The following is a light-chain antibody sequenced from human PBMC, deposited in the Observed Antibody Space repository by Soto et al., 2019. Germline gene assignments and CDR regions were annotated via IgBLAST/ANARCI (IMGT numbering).Light chain of an antibody. V-gene: IGLV1-40*01. J-gene: IGLJ3*02. CDR1: SSNIGAGYD. CDR2: GNS. CDR3: QSYASSLSGWV. Sequence: QSVLTQPPSVSGAPGQRVTISCTGSSSNIGAGYDVHWYQQLPGTAPKLLIYGNSNRPSGVPDRFSGSKSGTSASLAITGLRAEEEADYYCQSYASSLSGWVFGGGTKLTVL.